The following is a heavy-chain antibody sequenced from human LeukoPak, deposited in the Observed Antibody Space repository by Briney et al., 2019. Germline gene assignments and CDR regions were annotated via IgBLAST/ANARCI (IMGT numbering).Heavy chain of an antibody. CDR2: INWNGGST. D-gene: IGHD2-15*01. CDR1: GFTFDDYG. V-gene: IGHV3-20*04. Sequence: PGGSLRLSCAASGFTFDDYGMSWVRQAPGKGLEWVSGINWNGGSTGYADSVKGRFTISRGNAKNSLYLQMNSLRAEDTALYYCARDLEGYCSGGSCYTDYWGQGTLVTVSS. J-gene: IGHJ4*02. CDR3: ARDLEGYCSGGSCYTDY.